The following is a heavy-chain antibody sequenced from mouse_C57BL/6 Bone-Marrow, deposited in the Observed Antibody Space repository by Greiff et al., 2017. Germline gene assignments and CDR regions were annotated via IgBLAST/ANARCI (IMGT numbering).Heavy chain of an antibody. D-gene: IGHD2-4*01. V-gene: IGHV1-53*01. Sequence: VQLQQPGTELVKPGASVKLSCKASGYTFTSYWMHWVKQRPGQGLEWIGNINPSNGGTNYNEKFKSKATLTVDKSSSTAYMQLSSLTSEDSAVYYCARLDLIYYDYDGFFAYWGQGTLVTVSA. CDR2: INPSNGGT. J-gene: IGHJ3*01. CDR1: GYTFTSYW. CDR3: ARLDLIYYDYDGFFAY.